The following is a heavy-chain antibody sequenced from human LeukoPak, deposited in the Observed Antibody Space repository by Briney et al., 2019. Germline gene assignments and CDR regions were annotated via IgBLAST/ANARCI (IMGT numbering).Heavy chain of an antibody. V-gene: IGHV3-21*01. D-gene: IGHD1-26*01. CDR2: ISSSSSYI. J-gene: IGHJ4*02. CDR3: ARDIHSGSYLSVY. CDR1: GFTFSSYS. Sequence: GGSLRLSCAASGFTFSSYSMNWVRQAPGKGLEWVSSISSSSSYIYYADSVKGRFTISRDNAKYSLYLQMNSLRAEDTAVYYCARDIHSGSYLSVYWGQGTLVTVSS.